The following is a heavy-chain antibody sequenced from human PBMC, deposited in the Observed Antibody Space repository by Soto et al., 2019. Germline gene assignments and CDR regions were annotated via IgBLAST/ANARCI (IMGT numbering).Heavy chain of an antibody. CDR1: GTTFSTHG. CDR3: ARTGGTYYFDH. V-gene: IGHV1-69*01. J-gene: IGHJ4*02. CDR2: FVPMFSSS. D-gene: IGHD1-26*01. Sequence: QVQLVQSGAEVRKPGSSVNVSCKASGTTFSTHGIHWVRQAPGQGPEWMGGFVPMFSSSNYAQKFQGRLTIVADESTNSVYMELNSLRVDDSAIYYCARTGGTYYFDHWGQGTLVTVSS.